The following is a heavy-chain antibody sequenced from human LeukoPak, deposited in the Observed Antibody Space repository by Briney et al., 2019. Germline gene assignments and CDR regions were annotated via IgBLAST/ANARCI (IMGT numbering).Heavy chain of an antibody. V-gene: IGHV4-59*12. CDR2: IYNSGST. CDR3: ARDHLSLGSFDY. CDR1: GGSISTYY. J-gene: IGHJ4*02. Sequence: PSETLSLTCTVSGGSISTYYWSWLRQPPGKGLEWIGNIYNSGSTNYNPSLKSRVTIAVDKSKNQFSLKLSSVTAADTAVYYCARDHLSLGSFDYWGQGTLVTVSS.